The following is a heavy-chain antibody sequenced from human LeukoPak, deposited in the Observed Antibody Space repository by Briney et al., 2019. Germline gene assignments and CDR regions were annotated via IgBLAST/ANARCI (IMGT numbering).Heavy chain of an antibody. V-gene: IGHV3-23*01. J-gene: IGHJ4*02. CDR1: GFTFSSYT. CDR2: ISGSGGST. Sequence: GGSLRLSCAASGFTFSSYTMSWVRQAPGKGLEWVSAISGSGGSTYYADSVKGRFTISRDNSKNTLYLQMTSLRAEDTAVYYCATYSSSWYCFDYWGQGTLVTVSS. D-gene: IGHD6-13*01. CDR3: ATYSSSWYCFDY.